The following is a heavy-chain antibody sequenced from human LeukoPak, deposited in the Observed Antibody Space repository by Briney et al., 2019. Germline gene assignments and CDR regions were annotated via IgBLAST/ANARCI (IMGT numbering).Heavy chain of an antibody. CDR2: IYYSGST. CDR3: ARATRPAGFLEWLSDYYFDY. CDR1: GGSISSYY. J-gene: IGHJ4*02. V-gene: IGHV4-59*01. Sequence: SETPSLTCTVSGGSISSYYWSWIRQPPGKGLEWIGYIYYSGSTNYNPSLKSRVTISVDTSKNQFSLKLSSVTAADTAVYYCARATRPAGFLEWLSDYYFDYWGQGTLVTVSS. D-gene: IGHD3-3*01.